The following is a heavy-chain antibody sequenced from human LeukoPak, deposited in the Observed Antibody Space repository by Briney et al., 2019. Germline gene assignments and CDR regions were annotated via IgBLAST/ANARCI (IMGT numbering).Heavy chain of an antibody. V-gene: IGHV1-46*01. CDR2: INPSGGST. CDR3: ARASEQLVFDY. J-gene: IGHJ4*02. Sequence: ASVKVSCKASGGTFSSYAISWVRQAPGQGLEWMGIINPSGGSTSYAQKFQGRVTMTRDTSTSTVYMELSSLRSEDTAVYYCARASEQLVFDYWGQGTLVTVSS. CDR1: GGTFSSYA. D-gene: IGHD6-6*01.